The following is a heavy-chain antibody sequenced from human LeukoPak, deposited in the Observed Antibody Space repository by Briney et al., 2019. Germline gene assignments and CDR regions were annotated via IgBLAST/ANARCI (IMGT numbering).Heavy chain of an antibody. J-gene: IGHJ5*02. Sequence: GESLKISCKGSGYSFTDHWIGWVRQMPGKGLGWMGVIYPGDSDARYSPSFQGQVTISADKSISTAYLQWSSLKASDTAMYYCARTYGGTSYSCFDPWGQGTPVTVSS. CDR2: IYPGDSDA. CDR3: ARTYGGTSYSCFDP. V-gene: IGHV5-51*01. D-gene: IGHD1-26*01. CDR1: GYSFTDHW.